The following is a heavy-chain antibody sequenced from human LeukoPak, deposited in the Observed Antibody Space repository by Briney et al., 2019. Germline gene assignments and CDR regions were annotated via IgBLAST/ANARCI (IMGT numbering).Heavy chain of an antibody. V-gene: IGHV3-15*01. CDR1: GFSISNDW. CDR2: VKSRSAGETT. Sequence: GGSLRLSCAPSGFSISNDWMSWARQAPGKGLEWVARVKSRSAGETTDYAAPVKGRLTISRDDSKNTLYLQMNSLKTEDTAVYYCTLIQGWGSGSYYRDFWGQGTLVTVSS. J-gene: IGHJ4*02. CDR3: TLIQGWGSGSYYRDF. D-gene: IGHD3-10*01.